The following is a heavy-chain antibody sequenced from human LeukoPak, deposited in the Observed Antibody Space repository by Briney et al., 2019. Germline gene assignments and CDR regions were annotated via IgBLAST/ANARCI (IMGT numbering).Heavy chain of an antibody. V-gene: IGHV3-11*04. CDR1: GFTFSDYY. J-gene: IGHJ3*01. CDR2: ISTGGGTI. CDR3: ARGSGSVDAFDV. D-gene: IGHD1-26*01. Sequence: SGGSLRLSCAGSGFTFSDYYMSWIRQAPGKGLEWVSYISTGGGTIYYADSVKGRLTTSRDNAKNSLYLQMNGLRAEDSAVYYCARGSGSVDAFDVWGQGTMVSISS.